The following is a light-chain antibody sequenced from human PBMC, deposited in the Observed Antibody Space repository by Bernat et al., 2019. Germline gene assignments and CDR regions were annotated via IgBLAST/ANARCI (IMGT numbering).Light chain of an antibody. CDR3: QQYGSSPLYT. CDR2: GAA. Sequence: EIVLTQSPGTLSLSPGERATLSCRASQSVSSSYLAWYQQKPGQAPRLRIYGAASRATGSPDRFSGSGSGTDFTLTISRLEPEDFAVYYWQQYGSSPLYTFGQGTQLAIK. CDR1: QSVSSSY. V-gene: IGKV3-20*01. J-gene: IGKJ2*01.